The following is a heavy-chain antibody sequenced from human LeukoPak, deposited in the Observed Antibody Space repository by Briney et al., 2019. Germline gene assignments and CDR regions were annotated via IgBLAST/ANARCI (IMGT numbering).Heavy chain of an antibody. CDR1: GGSISSSSYY. CDR2: IYYSGST. V-gene: IGHV4-39*07. D-gene: IGHD3-22*01. J-gene: IGHJ4*02. Sequence: SETLSLTCTVSGGSISSSSYYWGWIRQPPGKGLEWIGSIYYSGSTYYNPSLKSRVTISGDTSKNQFSLKLSSVTAADTAVYYCARDLYYYDSSGYYTFDYWGQGTLVTVSS. CDR3: ARDLYYYDSSGYYTFDY.